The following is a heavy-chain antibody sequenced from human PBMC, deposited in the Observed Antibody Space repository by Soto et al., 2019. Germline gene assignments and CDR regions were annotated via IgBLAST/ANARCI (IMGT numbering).Heavy chain of an antibody. CDR2: IYPGDSDT. CDR3: ATAYCGGDCYVYYYGMDV. CDR1: GYSFTSYW. V-gene: IGHV5-51*01. D-gene: IGHD2-21*02. Sequence: PGESLKISCKGSGYSFTSYWIGWVRQMPGKGLEWMGIIYPGDSDTRYSPSFQGQVTISADKSISTAYLQWSSLKASDTAMYYCATAYCGGDCYVYYYGMDVWGQGTTVTSP. J-gene: IGHJ6*02.